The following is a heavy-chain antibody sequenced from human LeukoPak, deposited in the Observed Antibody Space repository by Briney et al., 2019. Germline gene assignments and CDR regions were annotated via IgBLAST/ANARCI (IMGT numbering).Heavy chain of an antibody. CDR1: GASFSSGDQY. V-gene: IGHV4-31*03. D-gene: IGHD3-22*01. CDR2: IHPSGTL. Sequence: SETLSSTCTVSGASFSSGDQYWNWIRQSPGKGLEWIGSIHPSGTLYNNPSLESRVTMSMDTSKNQFSLNLNSVTAADTAVYFCSRGLDSRKLGYWGQGTLVTVSS. CDR3: SRGLDSRKLGY. J-gene: IGHJ4*02.